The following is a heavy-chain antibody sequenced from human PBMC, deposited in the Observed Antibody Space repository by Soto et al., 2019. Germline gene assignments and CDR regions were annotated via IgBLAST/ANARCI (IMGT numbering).Heavy chain of an antibody. CDR1: GFTFSSYA. Sequence: EVQLLESGGGLVQPGGSLRLSCAASGFTFSSYAMNWVRQAPGKGLEWVSGISSGGGSTYYTDSVEGRFTISRDNSKNTVYLQMNSLRAEDTAVYYCAKVPLRLKGYCSGGICGRGGSWGQGTLVTVSS. V-gene: IGHV3-23*01. J-gene: IGHJ5*02. CDR2: ISSGGGST. CDR3: AKVPLRLKGYCSGGICGRGGS. D-gene: IGHD2-15*01.